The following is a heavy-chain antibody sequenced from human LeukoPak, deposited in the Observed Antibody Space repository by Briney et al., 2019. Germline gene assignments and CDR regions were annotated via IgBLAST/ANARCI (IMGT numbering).Heavy chain of an antibody. Sequence: GASLRLSWAASGFTFSNYAMSRVRQAPGKGLEWVSAITGSGGNTYYADSVKGRFTISRDNSKNTVFLQMNSLRAEDTAVYYCAKWGDYDVLTGYYVSDYWGQGTLVTVSS. J-gene: IGHJ4*02. CDR1: GFTFSNYA. D-gene: IGHD3-9*01. V-gene: IGHV3-23*01. CDR2: ITGSGGNT. CDR3: AKWGDYDVLTGYYVSDY.